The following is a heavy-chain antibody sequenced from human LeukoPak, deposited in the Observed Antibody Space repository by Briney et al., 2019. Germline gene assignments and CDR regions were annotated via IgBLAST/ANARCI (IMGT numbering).Heavy chain of an antibody. CDR3: AKENYYYDSSGYYYGGHFDY. CDR2: ISGSGSST. J-gene: IGHJ4*02. V-gene: IGHV3-23*01. CDR1: GFTFSSYA. D-gene: IGHD3-22*01. Sequence: GGSLRLSCAASGFTFSSYAMSWVRQAPGKGLEWVSAISGSGSSTYYADSVKGRFTISRDNSKNTLYLQMNSLRAEDTAVYYCAKENYYYDSSGYYYGGHFDYWGQGTLVTVS.